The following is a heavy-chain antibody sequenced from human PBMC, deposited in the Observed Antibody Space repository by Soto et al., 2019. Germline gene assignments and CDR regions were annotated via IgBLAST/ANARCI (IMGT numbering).Heavy chain of an antibody. CDR2: IYWNDDK. Sequence: QITLKESGPTLVKPTQTLTLTCTFSGFSLSTSGVGVGWIRQPPGQALEWLALIYWNDDKRYSPSLKSRLTISTATSKNQVVLTMTNMAPVDTAPYYCAHRKSSSSSGVGDYWGQGTLVTVSS. CDR3: AHRKSSSSSGVGDY. D-gene: IGHD6-6*01. CDR1: GFSLSTSGVG. V-gene: IGHV2-5*01. J-gene: IGHJ4*02.